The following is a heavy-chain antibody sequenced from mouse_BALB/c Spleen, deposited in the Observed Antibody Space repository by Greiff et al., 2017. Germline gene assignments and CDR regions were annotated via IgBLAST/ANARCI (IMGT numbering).Heavy chain of an antibody. D-gene: IGHD2-14*01. Sequence: EVKLQESGTVLARPGASVKMSCKASGYSFTSYWMHWVKQRPGQGLEWIGAIYPGNSDTSYNQKFKGKAKLTAVTSASTAYMELSSLTNEDSAVYYCTRSGESYYRYDYWYFDVWGAGTTVTVSS. CDR2: IYPGNSDT. CDR3: TRSGESYYRYDYWYFDV. V-gene: IGHV1-5*01. J-gene: IGHJ1*01. CDR1: GYSFTSYW.